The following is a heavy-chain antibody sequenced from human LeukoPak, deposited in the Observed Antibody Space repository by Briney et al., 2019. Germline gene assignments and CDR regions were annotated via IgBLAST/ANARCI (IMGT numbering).Heavy chain of an antibody. CDR1: GFTFSSSG. Sequence: GGSLRLSCAASGFTFSSSGMHWVRQAPGRGLEWVAFIRFDGTTKYYAQSVRGRFTISRDNAKNSLSLQMNGLRADDMAFYYCVASFSASGLVHYWGQGTPVTVSS. CDR2: IRFDGTTK. CDR3: VASFSASGLVHY. J-gene: IGHJ4*02. D-gene: IGHD6-13*01. V-gene: IGHV3-30*02.